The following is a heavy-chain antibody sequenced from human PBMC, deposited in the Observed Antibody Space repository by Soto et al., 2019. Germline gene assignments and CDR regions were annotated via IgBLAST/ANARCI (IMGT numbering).Heavy chain of an antibody. Sequence: GGSLRLSCAASGFTFSSYGMHWVRQAPGKGLEWVAVISYDGSNKYYADSVKGRFTISRDNSKNTLYLQMNSLRAEDTAVYYCATGLSNYYDIPLHWFDPWGQGTLVTVSS. CDR2: ISYDGSNK. D-gene: IGHD3-22*01. CDR3: ATGLSNYYDIPLHWFDP. J-gene: IGHJ5*02. CDR1: GFTFSSYG. V-gene: IGHV3-30*03.